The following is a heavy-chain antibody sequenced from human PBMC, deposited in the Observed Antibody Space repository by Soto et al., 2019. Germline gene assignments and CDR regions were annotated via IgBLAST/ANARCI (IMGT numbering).Heavy chain of an antibody. J-gene: IGHJ4*02. CDR2: INSDGTTT. CDR1: GFTFTSNW. Sequence: EVQLVESGGGLVQPGGSLRLSCAASGFTFTSNWMHWVRQAPGKGLVWVSRINSDGTTTTYADSVKGRFTISRDNAKNTLYLQVNSLGGEDTAVYYCTRGGATGAGIYHFENWGQGTLVTVSP. D-gene: IGHD3-10*01. V-gene: IGHV3-74*01. CDR3: TRGGATGAGIYHFEN.